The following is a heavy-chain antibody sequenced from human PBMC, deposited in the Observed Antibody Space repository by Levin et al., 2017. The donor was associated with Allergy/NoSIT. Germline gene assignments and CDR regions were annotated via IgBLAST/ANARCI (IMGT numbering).Heavy chain of an antibody. J-gene: IGHJ6*02. V-gene: IGHV3-72*01. CDR2: ITSKGNGYSS. Sequence: PGGSLRLSCAASGFSFSDHYIDWVRQAPGKGLEWVGRITSKGNGYSSEYAASVRGRFTISRDDSENSVYLQMNSLKTDDTAVYYCADLGRSYGVDVWGQGTTVTVSS. CDR3: ADLGRSYGVDV. CDR1: GFSFSDHY. D-gene: IGHD1-26*01.